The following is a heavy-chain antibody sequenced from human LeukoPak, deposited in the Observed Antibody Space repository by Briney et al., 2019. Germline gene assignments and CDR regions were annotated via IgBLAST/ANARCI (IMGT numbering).Heavy chain of an antibody. CDR2: WDDDK. CDR3: AHSRHYYDSSDFDY. CDR1: GFSLNTHGVG. Sequence: SGPTLVNPTQTLTLTCTFSGFSLNTHGVGVGWIRQPPGKALWDDDKRYSPSLKSRLTITKDTSKNQVVLTMTNMDPVDTATYYCAHSRHYYDSSDFDYWGQGTLVTVSS. D-gene: IGHD3-22*01. J-gene: IGHJ4*02. V-gene: IGHV2-5*02.